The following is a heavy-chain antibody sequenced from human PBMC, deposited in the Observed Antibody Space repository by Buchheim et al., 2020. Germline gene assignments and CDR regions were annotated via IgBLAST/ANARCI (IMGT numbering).Heavy chain of an antibody. CDR2: INPNSGGT. V-gene: IGHV1-2*02. Sequence: QVQLVQSGAEVKKPGASVKVSCKASGYTFTGYYMHWVRQAPGQGLEWMGWINPNSGGTNYAQKFQGRVTMTRDTSLSTAYMEVSRLRSDDTAVYYCARGYDYVWGSYRYESVFDYWGQGTL. CDR3: ARGYDYVWGSYRYESVFDY. CDR1: GYTFTGYY. D-gene: IGHD3-16*02. J-gene: IGHJ4*02.